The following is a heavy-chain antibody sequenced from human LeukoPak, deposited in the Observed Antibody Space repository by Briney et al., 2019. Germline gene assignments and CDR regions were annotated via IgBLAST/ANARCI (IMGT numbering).Heavy chain of an antibody. D-gene: IGHD3-22*01. J-gene: IGHJ4*02. CDR3: AGGSGSTPFDY. Sequence: SETLSLTCTVSGGSISSYYWSWIRQPPGKGLEWIGYIYYSGSTNYNPSLKSRVTISVDTSKNQFSLKLSSVTAADTAVYYCAGGSGSTPFDYWGQGTLVTVSS. CDR1: GGSISSYY. CDR2: IYYSGST. V-gene: IGHV4-59*01.